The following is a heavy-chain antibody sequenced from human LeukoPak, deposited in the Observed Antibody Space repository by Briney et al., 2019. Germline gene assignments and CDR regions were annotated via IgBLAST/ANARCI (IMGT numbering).Heavy chain of an antibody. CDR2: ITTSDGNT. Sequence: GGSLRLSCAASGFTFSSYTMSWVRQAPGKGLEWVSTITTSDGNTYYADSVKGRFTVSRDNSKNSLFLQMNSLRAEDTAVYYCAKDGGLWVSAHWGDSWGRGTLVAVSS. CDR3: AKDGGLWVSAHWGDS. CDR1: GFTFSSYT. J-gene: IGHJ4*02. V-gene: IGHV3-23*01. D-gene: IGHD7-27*01.